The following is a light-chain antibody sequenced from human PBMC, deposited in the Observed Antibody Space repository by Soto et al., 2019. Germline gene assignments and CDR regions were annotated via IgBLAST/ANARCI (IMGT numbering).Light chain of an antibody. Sequence: EIVLTQSPGTLSLSPGDRVTLSCRASQSVSTNYFSWYQQKPGQAPRLLIYATSSRAVGIPDRFSGSGSGTDFTLTISRLEPEDFAMYYCPQSGDYNSPRYSFGQGTRLEI. CDR2: ATS. CDR1: QSVSTNY. J-gene: IGKJ2*03. CDR3: PQSGDYNSPRYS. V-gene: IGKV3-20*01.